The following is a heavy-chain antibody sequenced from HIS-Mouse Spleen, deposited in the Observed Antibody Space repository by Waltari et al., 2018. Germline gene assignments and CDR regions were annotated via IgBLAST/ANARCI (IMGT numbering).Heavy chain of an antibody. CDR2: ISSSSSYI. CDR1: VLTSRSYG. Sequence: EVQLVQSGGGLVKPVGSLSLSLAASVLTSRSYGINWVRQAPGKGLEWVSSISSSSSYIYYADSVKGRFTISRDNAKNSLYLQMNSLRAEDTAVYYCARRLLTGDAFDIWGQGTMVTVSS. D-gene: IGHD7-27*01. V-gene: IGHV3-21*01. CDR3: ARRLLTGDAFDI. J-gene: IGHJ3*02.